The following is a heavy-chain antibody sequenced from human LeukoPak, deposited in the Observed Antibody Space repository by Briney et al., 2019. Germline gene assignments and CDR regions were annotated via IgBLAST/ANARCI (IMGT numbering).Heavy chain of an antibody. V-gene: IGHV3-7*03. J-gene: IGHJ4*02. CDR2: IKQDGSEK. CDR3: ASNYGG. Sequence: PGGSLRLSCAASGLDFSNYWMYWVRQAPGKGLEWVANIKQDGSEKYYVDSVRGRFTISRDNAKNSLSLQMNSLRAEDTAVYYCASNYGGWGQGTLVTVSS. CDR1: GLDFSNYW. D-gene: IGHD4-11*01.